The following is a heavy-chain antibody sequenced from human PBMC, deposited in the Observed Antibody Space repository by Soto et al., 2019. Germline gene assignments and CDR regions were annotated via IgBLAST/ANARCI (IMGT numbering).Heavy chain of an antibody. CDR1: GFAFSSYG. D-gene: IGHD3-22*01. CDR3: ARDYYKYYDSSGYYRSPAY. CDR2: ISFDGSSN. V-gene: IGHV3-30-3*01. J-gene: IGHJ4*02. Sequence: GGSLRLSCAASGFAFSSYGMHWVRQAPGKGLEWVAIISFDGSSNNYADSVKGRFTISRDNSKNMLYLQMNSLRAEDTAVYYCARDYYKYYDSSGYYRSPAYWGQGTLVTVSS.